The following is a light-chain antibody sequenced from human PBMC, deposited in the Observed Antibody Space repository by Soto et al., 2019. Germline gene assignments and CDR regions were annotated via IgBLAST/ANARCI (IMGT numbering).Light chain of an antibody. V-gene: IGKV3-15*01. J-gene: IGKJ2*01. CDR3: QQYHSWPHT. Sequence: ETVLTQSPATLSVSPGERATFSCKASQSVTTNLAWYQQKPGQVPRLLIYGAFTRATGIPARFSSSGSGTEFTLSISSLQSEDFAIYHCQQYHSWPHTFGQGTKLEIK. CDR1: QSVTTN. CDR2: GAF.